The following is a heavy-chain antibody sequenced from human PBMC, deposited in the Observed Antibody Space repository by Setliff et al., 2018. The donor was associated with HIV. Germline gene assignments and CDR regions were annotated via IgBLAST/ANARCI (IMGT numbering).Heavy chain of an antibody. CDR1: GFSFSNYG. Sequence: GGSLRLSCAASGFSFSNYGMHWVRQAPGKGLEWVANIKEDGSETFYVDSVKGRFTMSRDNAKNLVYLEMNSLKVEDTAVYYCARDATRGGDFDFWGQGTLVTVSS. D-gene: IGHD1-26*01. J-gene: IGHJ4*02. CDR3: ARDATRGGDFDF. V-gene: IGHV3-7*01. CDR2: IKEDGSET.